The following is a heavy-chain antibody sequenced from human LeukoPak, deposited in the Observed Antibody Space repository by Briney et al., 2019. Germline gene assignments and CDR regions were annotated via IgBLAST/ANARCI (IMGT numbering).Heavy chain of an antibody. J-gene: IGHJ4*02. CDR3: ARDGIDYGSGSYYPLFDY. Sequence: GGSLRLSCAASGFTFSSYSMNWVRQAPGKGLEWVSSISSSSSYIYYADSVKGRFTISRDNAKNSLYLQMNSLRAEDTAVYYCARDGIDYGSGSYYPLFDYWGQGTLVTVSS. D-gene: IGHD3-10*01. CDR2: ISSSSSYI. V-gene: IGHV3-21*01. CDR1: GFTFSSYS.